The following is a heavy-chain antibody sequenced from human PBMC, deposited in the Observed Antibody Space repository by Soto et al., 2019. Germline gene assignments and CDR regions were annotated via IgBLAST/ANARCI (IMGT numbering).Heavy chain of an antibody. CDR3: AKTNTASSDSRGRGALIDS. Sequence: QVQLVESGGGVVQPGRSLRLSCAASGFSFSNFGMHWVRQAPGKGLEWAAVVSYEGSSKHYADSVKGRFTISRDNSKNTVYWQMDSLRAEDTAVYYCAKTNTASSDSRGRGALIDSWGQGTLVTVSS. D-gene: IGHD1-26*01. CDR2: VSYEGSSK. CDR1: GFSFSNFG. J-gene: IGHJ4*02. V-gene: IGHV3-30*18.